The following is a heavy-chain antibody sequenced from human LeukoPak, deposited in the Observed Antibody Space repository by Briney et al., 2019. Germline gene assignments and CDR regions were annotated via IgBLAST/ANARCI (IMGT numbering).Heavy chain of an antibody. Sequence: GGSLRLSCAASGFTFSSYGMHWVRQAPGKGLEWVAFIRYDGSNKYYADSVKGRFTISRDNSKNTLYLQMNSLRAEDTAVYYCARGWDPLYCTNGVCPIFDYWGQGTLVTVSS. V-gene: IGHV3-30*02. CDR2: IRYDGSNK. J-gene: IGHJ4*02. CDR1: GFTFSSYG. CDR3: ARGWDPLYCTNGVCPIFDY. D-gene: IGHD2-8*01.